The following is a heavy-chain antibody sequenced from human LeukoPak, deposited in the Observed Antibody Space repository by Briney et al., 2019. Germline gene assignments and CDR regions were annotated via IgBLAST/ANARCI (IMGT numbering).Heavy chain of an antibody. V-gene: IGHV3-7*01. CDR2: IKQDGSEK. Sequence: GSLRLSCSASGFTFSSYWMTWVRQAPGKGLEWVANIKQDGSEKYYVDSVKGRFTISRDNAKNSLYLQMNSLRAEDTAVYYCTINSGSHPWGQGTLVTVSS. D-gene: IGHD1-26*01. CDR3: TINSGSHP. CDR1: GFTFSSYW. J-gene: IGHJ5*02.